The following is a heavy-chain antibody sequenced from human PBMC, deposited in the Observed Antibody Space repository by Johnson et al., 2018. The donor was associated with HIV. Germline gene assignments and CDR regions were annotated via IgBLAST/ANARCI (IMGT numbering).Heavy chain of an antibody. V-gene: IGHV3-66*01. Sequence: VQLVESGGGCAKPGGSLRLSCAVSGFSFTKAWMSWVRQAPGTGLEWVSLIYNDGTTYYADSVQGRFTISRDNSKNTLYLQMNSLRAEDTAVYYCAKGGRFDAFDIWGQGTMVTVSS. CDR3: AKGGRFDAFDI. CDR1: GFSFTKAW. CDR2: IYNDGTT. J-gene: IGHJ3*02. D-gene: IGHD3-16*01.